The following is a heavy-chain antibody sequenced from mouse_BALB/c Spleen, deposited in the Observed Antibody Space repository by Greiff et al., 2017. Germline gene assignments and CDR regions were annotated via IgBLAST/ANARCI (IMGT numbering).Heavy chain of an antibody. CDR2: IDPANGNT. Sequence: EVQLVESGAELVKPGASVKLSCTASGFNIKDTYMHWVKQRPEQGLEWIGRIDPANGNTKYDPKFQGKATITADTSSNTAYLQLSSLTSEDTAVYYCARQGYDRAMDYWGQGTSVTVSS. CDR3: ARQGYDRAMDY. V-gene: IGHV14-3*02. D-gene: IGHD2-2*01. J-gene: IGHJ4*01. CDR1: GFNIKDTY.